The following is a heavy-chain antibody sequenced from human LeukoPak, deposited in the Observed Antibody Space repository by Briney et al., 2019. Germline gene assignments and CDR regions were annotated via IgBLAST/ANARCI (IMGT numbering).Heavy chain of an antibody. Sequence: GGSLRLSCAASGFTFSSYSMNWVRQTPGKGLEWVSSISSRSSYTHHADSVKGRFTISRDNAKNSLYLQMKSLRAEDTAVYYCSRDLVYSHGSGSFEAFDFWGQGTLVTVSS. J-gene: IGHJ3*01. V-gene: IGHV3-21*01. CDR1: GFTFSSYS. CDR2: ISSRSSYT. D-gene: IGHD3-10*01. CDR3: SRDLVYSHGSGSFEAFDF.